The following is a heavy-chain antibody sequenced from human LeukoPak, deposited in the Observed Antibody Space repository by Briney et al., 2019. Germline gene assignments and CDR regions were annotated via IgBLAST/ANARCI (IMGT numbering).Heavy chain of an antibody. CDR3: ARDPRTRYYDSKYYYYGMDV. J-gene: IGHJ6*02. D-gene: IGHD3-22*01. V-gene: IGHV4-34*01. Sequence: SETLSLTCAVHGGSFSGYYWTWIRQPPGKGLEWIGEINHSGTTNYNPSLKSRVSISVDTSKSQFSLKLTSVTAADTAVYYCARDPRTRYYDSKYYYYGMDVWGQGTTVTVSS. CDR2: INHSGTT. CDR1: GGSFSGYY.